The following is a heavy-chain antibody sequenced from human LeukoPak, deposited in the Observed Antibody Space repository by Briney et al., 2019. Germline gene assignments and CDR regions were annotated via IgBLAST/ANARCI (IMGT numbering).Heavy chain of an antibody. V-gene: IGHV1-69*05. Sequence: SVKVPCKASGGTFSSYAISWVRQAPGQGLEWMGGIIPIFGTANYAQKFQGRVTITTDESTSTAYMELSSLRSEDTAVYYCARGTEVVPAATLYYYYYYMDVWGKGTTVTVSS. CDR1: GGTFSSYA. CDR3: ARGTEVVPAATLYYYYYYMDV. D-gene: IGHD2-2*01. CDR2: IIPIFGTA. J-gene: IGHJ6*03.